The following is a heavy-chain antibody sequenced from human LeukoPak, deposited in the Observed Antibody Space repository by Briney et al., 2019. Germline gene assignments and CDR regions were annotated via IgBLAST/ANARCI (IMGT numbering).Heavy chain of an antibody. J-gene: IGHJ6*04. D-gene: IGHD1-1*01. V-gene: IGHV4-61*01. CDR2: IYYSGST. CDR3: ARGRFKRNDLSYTYYYYGMDV. CDR1: GGSVNSGTYY. Sequence: SETLSLTCTVSGGSVNSGTYYWSWIRQPPGKGLEWIGYIYYSGSTNYNPSLKSRVSMSVDTSKSQLSLKLSSMAAADTAVYYCARGRFKRNDLSYTYYYYGMDVWSKGTTVTVSS.